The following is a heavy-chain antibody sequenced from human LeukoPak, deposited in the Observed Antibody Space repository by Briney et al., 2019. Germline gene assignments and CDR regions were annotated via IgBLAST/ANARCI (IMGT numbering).Heavy chain of an antibody. Sequence: SETLSLTCTVSGGSISVTSYYWGWIRQPPGKGLEWIGTIYYTGSTYYNPSLKSRVTMSVDTSKRQFSLNLSSVTAADTAVYYCAANRLQFLEWSTGSTRFDYWGQGTLVAVSS. J-gene: IGHJ4*02. CDR2: IYYTGST. V-gene: IGHV4-39*01. D-gene: IGHD3-3*01. CDR3: AANRLQFLEWSTGSTRFDY. CDR1: GGSISVTSYY.